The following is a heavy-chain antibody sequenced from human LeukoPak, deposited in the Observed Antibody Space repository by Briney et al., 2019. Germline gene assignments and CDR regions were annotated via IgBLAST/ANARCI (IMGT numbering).Heavy chain of an antibody. CDR1: GFTFSSYS. J-gene: IGHJ4*02. Sequence: GGSLRLSCAASGFTFSSYSMNWVRQAPGKGLEWVSSISSSSSYIYYADSVMGRFTISRDNAKNSLYLQMNSLRAEDTAVYYCARDYSRGSSGWYWGQGTLVTVSS. V-gene: IGHV3-21*01. CDR2: ISSSSSYI. CDR3: ARDYSRGSSGWY. D-gene: IGHD6-19*01.